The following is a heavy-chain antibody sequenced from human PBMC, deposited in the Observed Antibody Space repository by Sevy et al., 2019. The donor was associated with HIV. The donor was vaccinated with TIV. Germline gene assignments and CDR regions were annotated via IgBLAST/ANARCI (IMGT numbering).Heavy chain of an antibody. CDR1: GGTFSSYA. Sequence: ASVKVSCKASGGTFSSYAISWVRQAPGQGLEWMGGIIPIFGTANYAQKFQGRVTITADESTSTAYMELSSLRSEDTAGYYCASGKDIVVVGYGMDVWGQGTTVTVSS. CDR2: IIPIFGTA. D-gene: IGHD2-2*01. J-gene: IGHJ6*02. CDR3: ASGKDIVVVGYGMDV. V-gene: IGHV1-69*13.